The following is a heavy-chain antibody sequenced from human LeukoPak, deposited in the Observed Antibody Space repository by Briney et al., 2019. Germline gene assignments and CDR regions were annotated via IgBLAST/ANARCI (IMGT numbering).Heavy chain of an antibody. D-gene: IGHD4-17*01. CDR3: ARDILPHHVTVTTCMDV. V-gene: IGHV3-21*01. Sequence: PGGSLRLSCAASGFTFSSYSMNWVRQAPGKGLEWVSSISSSSSYIYYADSVKGRFTISRDNAKNSLYLQMNSLRAEDTAVYYCARDILPHHVTVTTCMDVWGQGTTVTVSS. J-gene: IGHJ6*02. CDR1: GFTFSSYS. CDR2: ISSSSSYI.